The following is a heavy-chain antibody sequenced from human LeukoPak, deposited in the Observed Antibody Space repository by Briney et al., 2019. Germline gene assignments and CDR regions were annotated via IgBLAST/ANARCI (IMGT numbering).Heavy chain of an antibody. Sequence: GGSLRLSCAASGFSFSTYWMSWVRQTPGKGLEWVANIKEDGSKDYYVDSVEGRFTISRDNAKNSLYLQMNSLRVEDSGVYYCARDASGYDPWGQGTLVTVSS. CDR3: ARDASGYDP. D-gene: IGHD5-12*01. CDR1: GFSFSTYW. J-gene: IGHJ5*02. CDR2: IKEDGSKD. V-gene: IGHV3-7*01.